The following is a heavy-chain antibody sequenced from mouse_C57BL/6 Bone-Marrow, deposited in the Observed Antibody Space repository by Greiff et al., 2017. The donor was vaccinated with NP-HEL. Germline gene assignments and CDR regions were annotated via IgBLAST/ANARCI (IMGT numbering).Heavy chain of an antibody. J-gene: IGHJ3*01. CDR2: INPYNGGT. V-gene: IGHV1-19*01. CDR3: ARGGCGFAY. Sequence: VQLKQSGPVLVKPGASVKMSCKASGYTFTDYYMNWVKQSHGKSLEWIGVINPYNGGTSYNQKFKGKATLTVDKSSSTAYMELNSLTSEDSAVYYCARGGCGFAYWGQGTLVTVSA. CDR1: GYTFTDYY.